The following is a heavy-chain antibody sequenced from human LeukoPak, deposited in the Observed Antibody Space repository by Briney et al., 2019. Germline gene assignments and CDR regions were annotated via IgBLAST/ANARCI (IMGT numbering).Heavy chain of an antibody. CDR2: ISGSGGST. Sequence: PGQSLRLSCAASGFTVSSNSMSWVRQAPGKGLEWVSAISGSGGSTYYADSVKGRFTISRDNSKNTLYLQMNSLRAEDTAVYYCAKDYYDSSGYTDYWGQGTLVTVSS. CDR1: GFTVSSNS. D-gene: IGHD3-22*01. J-gene: IGHJ4*02. V-gene: IGHV3-23*01. CDR3: AKDYYDSSGYTDY.